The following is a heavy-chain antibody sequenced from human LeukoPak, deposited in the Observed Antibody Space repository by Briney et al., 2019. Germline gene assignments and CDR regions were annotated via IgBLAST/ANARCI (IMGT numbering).Heavy chain of an antibody. CDR1: GVSTSSYH. J-gene: IGHJ4*02. CDR2: IYYSGST. Sequence: SETLSLTCTVSGVSTSSYHWSWIRQPPGKGLEWIGYIYYSGSTNYNASLKSRVTISIDTSKNQFSLKLSSVTAADTAVYYCARHLDGYKDYWGQGTLVTVSS. V-gene: IGHV4-59*01. CDR3: ARHLDGYKDY. D-gene: IGHD5-24*01.